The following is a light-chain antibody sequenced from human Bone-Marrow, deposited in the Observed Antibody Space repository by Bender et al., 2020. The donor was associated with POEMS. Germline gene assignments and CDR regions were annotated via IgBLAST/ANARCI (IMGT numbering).Light chain of an antibody. Sequence: QSALTQPASVSGSPGQSIALSCTGTSSDVGAYNYVSWYQQHPGKAPKLIIYDVNNRPSGVSTRFSGSKSGNTASLSISGLQAEDEADYYCSSYTTSDTLVFGGGTRLTVL. J-gene: IGLJ2*01. CDR1: SSDVGAYNY. CDR3: SSYTTSDTLV. CDR2: DVN. V-gene: IGLV2-14*03.